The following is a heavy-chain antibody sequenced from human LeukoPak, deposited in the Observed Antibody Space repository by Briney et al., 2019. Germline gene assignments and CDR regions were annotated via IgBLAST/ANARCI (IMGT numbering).Heavy chain of an antibody. J-gene: IGHJ4*02. CDR2: ISYDGSHT. D-gene: IGHD5-12*01. CDR1: GFSFSPYA. Sequence: PGGSLRLSCAASGFSFSPYAIHWVRQAPGKGLEWVAVISYDGSHTYYADSVKGRFTISRDNSKNTVYLQMKSLRAEDTAVYYCARGYVVDYWGQGTLVTVSS. V-gene: IGHV3-30*14. CDR3: ARGYVVDY.